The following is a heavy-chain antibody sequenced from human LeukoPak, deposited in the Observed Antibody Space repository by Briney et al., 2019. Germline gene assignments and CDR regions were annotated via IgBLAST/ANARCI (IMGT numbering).Heavy chain of an antibody. CDR1: GYTFTSYD. CDR3: ASSMPKRGYSNSPDDNWFDP. D-gene: IGHD4-11*01. V-gene: IGHV1-8*01. CDR2: MNPHSGNT. Sequence: GSSVKVSCKTSGYTFTSYDINWVRQATGQGLEWMGWMNPHSGNTGYAQKFQGRVTMTRNTSINTAYMELSSLRSEDTAVYYCASSMPKRGYSNSPDDNWFDPWGQGTLVTVSS. J-gene: IGHJ5*02.